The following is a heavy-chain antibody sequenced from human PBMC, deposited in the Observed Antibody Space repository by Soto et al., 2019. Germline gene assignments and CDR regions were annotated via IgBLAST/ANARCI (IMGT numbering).Heavy chain of an antibody. D-gene: IGHD4-17*01. CDR1: GFTFSNFG. CDR2: IWYDGSNE. Sequence: GGSLRLSCAASGFTFSNFGMHWVRQAPGKGLEWVAVIWYDGSNEYYPDSVKGRFTISRDNSKNTLYLQMNSLRAEDTAVYYCARLNTGWYFDLWGRGTLVTVSS. J-gene: IGHJ2*01. V-gene: IGHV3-33*01. CDR3: ARLNTGWYFDL.